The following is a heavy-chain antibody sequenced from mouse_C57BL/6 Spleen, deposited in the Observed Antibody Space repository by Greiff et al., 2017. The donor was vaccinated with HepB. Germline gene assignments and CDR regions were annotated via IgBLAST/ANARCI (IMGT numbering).Heavy chain of an antibody. D-gene: IGHD4-1*01. CDR3: TRVMNWDWYFDV. Sequence: EVKLVESGEGLVKPGGSLKLSCAASGFTFSSYAMSWVRQTPEKRLEWVAYISSGGDYIYYADTVKGRFTISRDNARNTLYLQMSSLKSEDTAMYYCTRVMNWDWYFDVWGTGTTVTVSS. J-gene: IGHJ1*03. CDR2: ISSGGDYI. CDR1: GFTFSSYA. V-gene: IGHV5-9-1*02.